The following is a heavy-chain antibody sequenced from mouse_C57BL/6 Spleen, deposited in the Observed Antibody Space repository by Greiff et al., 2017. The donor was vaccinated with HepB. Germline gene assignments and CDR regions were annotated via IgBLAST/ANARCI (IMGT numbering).Heavy chain of an antibody. CDR2: IYPSDSET. V-gene: IGHV1-61*01. CDR3: ARRINLGPFDY. CDR1: GYTFTSYW. Sequence: QVQLQQPGAELVRPGSSVKLSCKASGYTFTSYWMDWVKQRPGQGLEWIGNIYPSDSETHYNQKFKDKATWTVDKSSSTDYMQLSSLTDEDTAVYYCARRINLGPFDYWGEGTTLTVSS. D-gene: IGHD3-1*01. J-gene: IGHJ2*01.